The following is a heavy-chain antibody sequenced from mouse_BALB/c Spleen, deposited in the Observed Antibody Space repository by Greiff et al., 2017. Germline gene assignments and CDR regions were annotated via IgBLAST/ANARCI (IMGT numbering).Heavy chain of an antibody. V-gene: IGHV2-5-1*01. Sequence: QVQLQQSGPSLMQPSQSLSITCTVSGFSLTSYGVHWVRQSPGKGLEWLGVIWRGGSTDYNAAFMSRLSITKDNSKSQVFFKMNSLQADDTAIYYCAKYGNYGGAMDYWGQGTSVTVSS. CDR2: IWRGGST. D-gene: IGHD2-1*01. CDR1: GFSLTSYG. CDR3: AKYGNYGGAMDY. J-gene: IGHJ4*01.